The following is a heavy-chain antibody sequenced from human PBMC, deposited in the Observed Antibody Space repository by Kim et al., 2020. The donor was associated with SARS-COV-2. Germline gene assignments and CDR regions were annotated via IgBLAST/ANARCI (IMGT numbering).Heavy chain of an antibody. CDR3: ARVPPITVTWGNWFDP. D-gene: IGHD4-17*01. Sequence: SPKVRVTLSVDTSKNQFSRKLSSVTAADTAVYYCARVPPITVTWGNWFDPWGQGTLVTVSS. V-gene: IGHV4-31*02. J-gene: IGHJ5*02.